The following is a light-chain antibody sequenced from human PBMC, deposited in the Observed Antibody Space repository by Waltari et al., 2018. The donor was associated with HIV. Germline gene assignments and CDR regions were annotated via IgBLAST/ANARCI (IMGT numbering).Light chain of an antibody. CDR1: SSDVGDYNY. CDR2: DVS. V-gene: IGLV2-14*01. CDR3: SSYTSSSTRV. J-gene: IGLJ1*01. Sequence: QSALTQPASVSGSPGQSITISCTGTSSDVGDYNYVSWYQQHPGKAPKLIIYDVSNRPLGVSNRFSGSKSGNTASLTSSGLQTEDEADDYCSSYTSSSTRVFGTGTKVTVL.